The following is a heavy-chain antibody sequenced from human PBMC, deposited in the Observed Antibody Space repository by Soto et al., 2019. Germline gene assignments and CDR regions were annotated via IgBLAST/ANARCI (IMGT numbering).Heavy chain of an antibody. V-gene: IGHV3-23*01. D-gene: IGHD3-10*01. CDR2: ILRNGDST. J-gene: IGHJ4*02. CDR1: GFTFSLYA. Sequence: EVQLLESGGGLVQPGGSLTLSCAASGFTFSLYAVSWVRQAPGKGLEWVSGILRNGDSTLDADSVKGRFTISRDNLQNSVYLQMNSLRADDTAVSYCAKSASDRYYGQLDFCGQGTLVTVS. CDR3: AKSASDRYYGQLDF.